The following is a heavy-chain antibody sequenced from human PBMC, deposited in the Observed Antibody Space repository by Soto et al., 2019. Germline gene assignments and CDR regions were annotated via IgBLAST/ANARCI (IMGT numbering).Heavy chain of an antibody. CDR1: GGSVSSGGYY. D-gene: IGHD6-6*01. J-gene: IGHJ4*02. Sequence: SETLSLTCTVSGGSVSSGGYYWSWIRQHPGKGLEWIGYIYYSGSTYYNPSLKSRVTISVDTSKNQSSLKLSPVTAADTAVYYCARLEYSSSYYFDYWGQGTLVTVSS. CDR3: ARLEYSSSYYFDY. CDR2: IYYSGST. V-gene: IGHV4-31*03.